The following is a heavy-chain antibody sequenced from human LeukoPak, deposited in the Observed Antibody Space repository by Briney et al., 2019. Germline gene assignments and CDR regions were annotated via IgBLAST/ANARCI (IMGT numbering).Heavy chain of an antibody. Sequence: SETLSLTCTVSGGSISSYYWSWIRQPPGKGLEWIGYIYYSGSTNYNPSLKSRVTISVDTSKNQFSLKLSSVTAADTAVYYCASSGYSYGPGAFDIWGQGTMVTVSS. CDR1: GGSISSYY. J-gene: IGHJ3*02. D-gene: IGHD5-18*01. CDR2: IYYSGST. CDR3: ASSGYSYGPGAFDI. V-gene: IGHV4-59*01.